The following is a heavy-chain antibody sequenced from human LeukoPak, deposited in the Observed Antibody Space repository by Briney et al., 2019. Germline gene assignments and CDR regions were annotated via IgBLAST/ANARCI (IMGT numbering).Heavy chain of an antibody. CDR2: ISYDGSNK. V-gene: IGHV3-30*18. CDR1: GFTFSSYG. J-gene: IGHJ3*02. D-gene: IGHD5-24*01. CDR3: AKDVEMATSPWGYAFDI. Sequence: PGGSLRLSCAASGFTFSSYGMHWVRQAPGKGLEWVAVISYDGSNKYYADSVKGRFTISRDNSKNTLYLQMNSLRAEDTAVYYCAKDVEMATSPWGYAFDIWGQGTMVTVSS.